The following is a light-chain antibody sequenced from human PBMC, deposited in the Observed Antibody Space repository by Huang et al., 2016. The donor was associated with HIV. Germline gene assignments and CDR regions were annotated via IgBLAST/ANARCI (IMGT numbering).Light chain of an antibody. CDR3: QQYHNWPPYT. CDR2: GAS. Sequence: EILLTQSPATLSVSPGERVTLSCRASQSISNNLAWYQQKPGQAPRLLIYGASTRATAIPARFSGSASGTEFTLTISSLQSEDVAVYYCQQYHNWPPYTFGQGTKLEI. J-gene: IGKJ2*01. CDR1: QSISNN. V-gene: IGKV3-15*01.